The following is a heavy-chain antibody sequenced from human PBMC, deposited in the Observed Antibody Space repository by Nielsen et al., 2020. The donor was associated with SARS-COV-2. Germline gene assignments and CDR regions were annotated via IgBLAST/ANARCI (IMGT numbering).Heavy chain of an antibody. CDR1: GFTFDDYA. Sequence: SLKISCAASGFTFDDYAMHWVRQAPGKGLEWVSGISWNSGSIGYADSVKGRFTISRDNAKNSLYLQMNSLRAEDTALYYCVRAVRGYYGMDVWGQGTTVTVSS. J-gene: IGHJ6*02. V-gene: IGHV3-9*01. D-gene: IGHD3-10*01. CDR3: VRAVRGYYGMDV. CDR2: ISWNSGSI.